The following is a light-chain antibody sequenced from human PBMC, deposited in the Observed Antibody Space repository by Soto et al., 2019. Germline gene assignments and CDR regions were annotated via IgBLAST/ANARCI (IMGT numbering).Light chain of an antibody. V-gene: IGKV3D-20*01. CDR2: DAC. J-gene: IGKJ1*01. Sequence: EIVLTQSPATLSLSPGERATLSCGASQSVGRNYLAWYQQKPGLATLLLIDDACRRATGLPERFSGGWGGKDFTITISRLDPEDSAVYFCQQYGTSPTFGQGTKVDIK. CDR1: QSVGRNY. CDR3: QQYGTSPT.